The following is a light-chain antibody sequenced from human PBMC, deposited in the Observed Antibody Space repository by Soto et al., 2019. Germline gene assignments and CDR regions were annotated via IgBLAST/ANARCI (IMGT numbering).Light chain of an antibody. Sequence: SYELTQPLSVSVALGQTARITCGGSNIGSKNVHWYQQKPGQAPVLVIYNDNSRPSGIPERVSGSNSGSTATLTISRAQAGDEAEYYCQVWDTSTALIGGGTKLTVL. CDR3: QVWDTSTAL. J-gene: IGLJ2*01. CDR1: NIGSKN. CDR2: NDN. V-gene: IGLV3-9*01.